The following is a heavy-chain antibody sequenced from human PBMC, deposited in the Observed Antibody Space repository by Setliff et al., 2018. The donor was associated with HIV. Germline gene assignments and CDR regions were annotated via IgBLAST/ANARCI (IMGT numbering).Heavy chain of an antibody. J-gene: IGHJ5*01. Sequence: GGSLRLSCAASGFTFNSYWMSWVRQPPGKGLEWISHISTTDKIYYAESVKGRFTISRDNARNSGFLQMNSLRVEDTAVYYCARALRGSGEDSWGQGTLVTVSS. CDR2: ISTTDKI. CDR1: GFTFNSYW. V-gene: IGHV3-21*05. D-gene: IGHD3-10*01. CDR3: ARALRGSGEDS.